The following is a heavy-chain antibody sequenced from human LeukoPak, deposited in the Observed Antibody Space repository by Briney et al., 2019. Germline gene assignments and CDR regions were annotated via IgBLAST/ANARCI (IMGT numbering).Heavy chain of an antibody. V-gene: IGHV4-61*02. Sequence: SETLSLTCTVSGGSISSGSYYWSWIRQPAGKGLEWIGRIYTSGSTNYNPSLKSRVTISVDTSKNQFSLKLSSVTAADTAVYYCARAAPEYYDILTGYYKDAFDIWGQGTMVTVSS. J-gene: IGHJ3*02. CDR1: GGSISSGSYY. D-gene: IGHD3-9*01. CDR3: ARAAPEYYDILTGYYKDAFDI. CDR2: IYTSGST.